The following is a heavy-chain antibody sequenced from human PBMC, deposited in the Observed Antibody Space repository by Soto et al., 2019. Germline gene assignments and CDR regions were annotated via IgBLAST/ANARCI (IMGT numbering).Heavy chain of an antibody. CDR3: AKDLSLRDSSGYYSGLRGYDY. J-gene: IGHJ4*02. D-gene: IGHD3-22*01. V-gene: IGHV3-23*01. CDR1: GFTFSSYA. CDR2: ISGSGGST. Sequence: VQLLESGGGLVQPGGSLRLSCAASGFTFSSYAMSWVRQAPGKGLEWVSAISGSGGSTYYADSVKGRFTISRDNSKNTLYLQMNSLRAEDTAVYYCAKDLSLRDSSGYYSGLRGYDYWGQGTLVTVSS.